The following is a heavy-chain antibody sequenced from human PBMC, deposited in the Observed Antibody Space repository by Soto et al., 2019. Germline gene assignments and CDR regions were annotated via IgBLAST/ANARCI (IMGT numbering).Heavy chain of an antibody. V-gene: IGHV3-33*01. J-gene: IGHJ6*02. CDR2: IWYDGSNK. CDR1: GFTFSSYG. CDR3: ARDRREQQLARYYGMDV. Sequence: PGGSLRLSCAASGFTFSSYGMHWVRQAPGKGLEWVAVIWYDGSNKYYADSVKGRFTISRDNSKNTLYLQMNSLRAEDTAVYYCARDRREQQLARYYGMDVWGQGTTVTVSS. D-gene: IGHD6-13*01.